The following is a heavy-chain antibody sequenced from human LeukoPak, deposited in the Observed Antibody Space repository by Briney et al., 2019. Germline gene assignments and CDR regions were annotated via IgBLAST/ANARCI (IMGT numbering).Heavy chain of an antibody. CDR3: ARFLGGWFDP. D-gene: IGHD3-16*01. Sequence: GASVKVSCKASGGTFSSYAISWVRQAPGQGLEWMGGIIPIFGTANYAQKFQGRVTITTDESTSTAYMELSSLRSEDTAVYYCARFLGGWFDPWGQGTLVTVSS. CDR1: GGTFSSYA. V-gene: IGHV1-69*05. CDR2: IIPIFGTA. J-gene: IGHJ5*02.